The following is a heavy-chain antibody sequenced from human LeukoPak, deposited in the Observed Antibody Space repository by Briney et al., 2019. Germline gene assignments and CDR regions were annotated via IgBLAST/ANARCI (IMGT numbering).Heavy chain of an antibody. CDR3: ARDFSAVGPYNWNYAYYYYYGMDV. Sequence: GGSLRLSCAASGFTFSSYAMHWVRQAPGKGLEWVAVISYDGSNKYYADSVKGRFTISRDNSKNTLYLQMNSLRAEDTAVYYCARDFSAVGPYNWNYAYYYYYGMDVWGQGTTVTVSS. CDR2: ISYDGSNK. V-gene: IGHV3-30-3*01. D-gene: IGHD1-7*01. CDR1: GFTFSSYA. J-gene: IGHJ6*02.